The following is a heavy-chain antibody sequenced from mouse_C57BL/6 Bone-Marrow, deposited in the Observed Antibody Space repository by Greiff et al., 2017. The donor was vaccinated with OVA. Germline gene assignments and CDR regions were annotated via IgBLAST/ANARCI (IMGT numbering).Heavy chain of an antibody. J-gene: IGHJ3*01. CDR3: TGGLLQAWFAY. Sequence: KFQGKATITADTSSNTAYLQLSSLTSEDTAVYYCTGGLLQAWFAYWGQGTLVTVSA. V-gene: IGHV14-4*01. D-gene: IGHD3-1*01.